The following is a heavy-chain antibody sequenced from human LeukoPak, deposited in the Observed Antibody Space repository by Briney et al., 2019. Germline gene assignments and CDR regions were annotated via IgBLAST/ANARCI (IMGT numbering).Heavy chain of an antibody. CDR1: GFTVSSNY. CDR3: ARGVLYAGSWYFDY. V-gene: IGHV3-53*01. D-gene: IGHD6-13*01. CDR2: IYSGGTT. J-gene: IGHJ4*02. Sequence: GGSLRLSCAASGFTVSSNYVSWVRQAPGMGLEWVSVIYSGGTTYYADSVKGRFTISKDNSKNTLYLQMDSLRADDTAVYYCARGVLYAGSWYFDYWGQGILVTVSS.